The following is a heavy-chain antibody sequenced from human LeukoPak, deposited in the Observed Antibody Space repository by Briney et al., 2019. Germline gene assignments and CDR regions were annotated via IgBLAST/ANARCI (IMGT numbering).Heavy chain of an antibody. V-gene: IGHV3-49*04. Sequence: PGRSLRLSCTTSGFTIGDYAMSWVRQAPGKGLEWVGFIRSKAYGGTTEYAASVKGRFTISRDDSRRIVYLQMNSLKTEDTAVYYCTREGRGSDAFDYWGQGTLVTVSS. CDR1: GFTIGDYA. CDR2: IRSKAYGGTT. D-gene: IGHD3-16*01. J-gene: IGHJ4*02. CDR3: TREGRGSDAFDY.